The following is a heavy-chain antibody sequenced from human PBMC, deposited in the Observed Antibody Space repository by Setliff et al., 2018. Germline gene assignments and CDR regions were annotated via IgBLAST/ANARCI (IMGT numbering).Heavy chain of an antibody. D-gene: IGHD3-22*01. CDR2: ISTYNVNT. J-gene: IGHJ6*03. Sequence: GASVQVSCKASGYIFTNYGITWVRQAPGQGLEWLGWISTYNVNTTNAQKLQDRVTMTTDTSTSTAYMELSSLRSDDTAVYYCARRNFYYDSSGFALYYYYMDVWGKGTTVTVS. CDR3: ARRNFYYDSSGFALYYYYMDV. CDR1: GYIFTNYG. V-gene: IGHV1-18*01.